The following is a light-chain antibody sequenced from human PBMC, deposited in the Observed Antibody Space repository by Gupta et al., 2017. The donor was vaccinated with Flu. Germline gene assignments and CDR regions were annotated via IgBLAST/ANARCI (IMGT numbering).Light chain of an antibody. CDR3: AAWDNSLDGPV. J-gene: IGLJ3*02. Sequence: QLVLTQPPSASGSPAQMATSASPVSSSNIGSNTVNWYQQLPGPAPKLLIYSNNQRPSGVPDRFSGSNSGTSASLAISGLQSEDEADYYCAAWDNSLDGPVFGGGTKLTVL. V-gene: IGLV1-44*01. CDR1: SSNIGSNT. CDR2: SNN.